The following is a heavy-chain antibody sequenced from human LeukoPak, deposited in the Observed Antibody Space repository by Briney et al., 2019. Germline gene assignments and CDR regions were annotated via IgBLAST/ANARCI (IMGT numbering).Heavy chain of an antibody. D-gene: IGHD2-21*01. CDR3: ARSVSWGLLVRDDAFDI. J-gene: IGHJ3*02. CDR2: IHYSGST. V-gene: IGHV4-59*08. Sequence: SETLSLTCTVSGGSISSYHWIWIRQPPGKGLEWIGYIHYSGSTNYNPSLKSRVTTSVDTSKKLFSLKLRSVTAADTAVYYCARSVSWGLLVRDDAFDIWGQGTMVTVSS. CDR1: GGSISSYH.